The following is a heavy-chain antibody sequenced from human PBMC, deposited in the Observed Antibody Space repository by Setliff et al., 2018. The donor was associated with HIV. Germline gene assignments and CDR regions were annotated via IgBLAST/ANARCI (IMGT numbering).Heavy chain of an antibody. J-gene: IGHJ4*02. CDR3: ARQTWEYYDTLTGYYRSPKNVDS. D-gene: IGHD3-9*01. V-gene: IGHV4-39*01. Sequence: PSETLSLTCTVPGGSINRSNYYWGWIRQPPGKGLEWIGTISYTGSTYYDPSLKSRVTISLDTSKNQFFLKLSSVTAPDTAIYYCARQTWEYYDTLTGYYRSPKNVDSWGQGTRVTVSS. CDR2: ISYTGST. CDR1: GGSINRSNYY.